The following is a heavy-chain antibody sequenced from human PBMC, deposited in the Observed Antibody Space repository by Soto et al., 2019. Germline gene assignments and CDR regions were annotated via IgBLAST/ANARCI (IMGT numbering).Heavy chain of an antibody. D-gene: IGHD3-10*01. CDR2: IYYSGSP. V-gene: IGHV4-31*03. J-gene: IGHJ6*02. Sequence: QVQLQESGPGLVKPSQTLSLTCTVSGGSISSGGYYWSWIRQHPGKGLEWIGYIYYSGSPYYNPSLKSRVTMSVDTSKNQFPLKLSSVTAADTTVYYCARAAWFEMMDVWGQGTTVTVSS. CDR3: ARAAWFEMMDV. CDR1: GGSISSGGYY.